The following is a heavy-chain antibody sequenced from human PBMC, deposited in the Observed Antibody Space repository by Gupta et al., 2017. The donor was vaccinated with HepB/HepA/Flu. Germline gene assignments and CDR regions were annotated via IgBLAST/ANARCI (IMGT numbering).Heavy chain of an antibody. CDR1: GFSFVSYA. J-gene: IGHJ4*02. CDR3: AREVTTENISCFDY. Sequence: QGELLESGGDVVQPGRSLRPSCAAAGFSFVSYARYWVREAPGKGLESVAVISYDGKYQFYSDSVSGRFTVSRDNSQNTLHLQMNSLRPEDTAAYYCAREVTTENISCFDYWGQGTLVTVSS. D-gene: IGHD5-18*01. V-gene: IGHV3-30*04. CDR2: ISYDGKYQ.